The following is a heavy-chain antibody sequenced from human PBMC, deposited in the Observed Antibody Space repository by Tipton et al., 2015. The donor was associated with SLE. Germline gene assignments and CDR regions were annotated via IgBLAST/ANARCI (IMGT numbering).Heavy chain of an antibody. CDR1: GLTVSDNY. D-gene: IGHD3-16*02. Sequence: GSLRLSCAASGLTVSDNYMSWVRQAPGKGLEWVSFIFSGGSRYYADSVKGRFTVSRDNSKNTVYLQMNSLTGEDTAVYYCAKDQRQFYHYYGMDVWGQGTTVTVSS. CDR2: IFSGGSR. J-gene: IGHJ6*02. CDR3: AKDQRQFYHYYGMDV. V-gene: IGHV3-66*01.